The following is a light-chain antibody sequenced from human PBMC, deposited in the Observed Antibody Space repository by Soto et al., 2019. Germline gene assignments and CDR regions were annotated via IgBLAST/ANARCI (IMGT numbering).Light chain of an antibody. CDR1: QTVNSNY. V-gene: IGKV3-20*01. Sequence: EIVLTQSPGTLSLSPGERGTPSCMASQTVNSNYLAWYQRKPGQAPRLLIYGASNRATDIPHRFSGSGSGTVFTLTITRLEPEDFAVYYCQQYGSSPPTFGQGTKVEIK. J-gene: IGKJ1*01. CDR2: GAS. CDR3: QQYGSSPPT.